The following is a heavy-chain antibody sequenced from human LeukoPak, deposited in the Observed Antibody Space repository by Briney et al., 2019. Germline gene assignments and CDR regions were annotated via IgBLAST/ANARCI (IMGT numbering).Heavy chain of an antibody. CDR2: ISYDGSNK. V-gene: IGHV3-30*04. J-gene: IGHJ4*02. Sequence: PGGSLRLSCAASGFTFSSYAMSWVRQAPGKGLEWVAVISYDGSNKYYADSVKGRFTISRDNSKNTLYLQMNSLRAEDTAVYYCARIWTYYYDSSALGVTADYWGQGTLVTVSS. CDR1: GFTFSSYA. D-gene: IGHD3-22*01. CDR3: ARIWTYYYDSSALGVTADY.